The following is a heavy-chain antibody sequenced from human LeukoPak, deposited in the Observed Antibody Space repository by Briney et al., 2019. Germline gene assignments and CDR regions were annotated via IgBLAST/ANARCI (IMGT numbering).Heavy chain of an antibody. V-gene: IGHV1-2*02. J-gene: IGHJ6*03. CDR1: GYTFTGYY. CDR2: INPNSGGT. Sequence: ASVKVSCKASGYTFTGYYMHWVRQAPGQGLEWMGWINPNSGGTNSAQKFQGRVTMTRDTSISTAYMELSRLTSDDTAVYSCAGGVTARGFYYYMDIWGKGTTVTISS. CDR3: AGGVTARGFYYYMDI. D-gene: IGHD2-21*02.